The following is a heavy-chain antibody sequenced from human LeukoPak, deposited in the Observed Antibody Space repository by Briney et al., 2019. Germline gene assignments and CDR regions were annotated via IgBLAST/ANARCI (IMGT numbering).Heavy chain of an antibody. D-gene: IGHD4-17*01. V-gene: IGHV4-59*08. J-gene: IGHJ6*03. CDR3: ARRSLDYGDYKYYYYMDV. Sequence: KPSETLSLTCTVSGGSISSYYWSWIRQPPGKGLEWIGYIYYSGSTNYNPSLKSRVTISVDTSKNQFSLKLSSVTAADTAVYYCARRSLDYGDYKYYYYMDVWGKGTTVTVPS. CDR2: IYYSGST. CDR1: GGSISSYY.